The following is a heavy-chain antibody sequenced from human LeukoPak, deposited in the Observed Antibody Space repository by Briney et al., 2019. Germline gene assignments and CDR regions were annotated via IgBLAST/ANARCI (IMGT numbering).Heavy chain of an antibody. V-gene: IGHV1-2*06. J-gene: IGHJ6*02. Sequence: ASVKVSCKASGYTFTGYYMHWVRQAPGQGLEWMGRINPNSGGTNYAQKFQGRVTMTRDTSISTAYMELSRLRSDDTAVYYCARVRVLRTYYYYGMDVWGQGTTVTVSS. CDR1: GYTFTGYY. D-gene: IGHD3-10*01. CDR3: ARVRVLRTYYYYGMDV. CDR2: INPNSGGT.